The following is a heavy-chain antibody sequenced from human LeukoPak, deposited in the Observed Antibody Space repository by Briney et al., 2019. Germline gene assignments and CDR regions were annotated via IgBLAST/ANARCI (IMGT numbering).Heavy chain of an antibody. CDR1: GGSTSSYY. CDR2: IYYRGGT. D-gene: IGHD4-17*01. J-gene: IGHJ5*02. Sequence: TPSETLSLTCTVSGGSTSSYYWSWIRQPPGKGLEWLGNIYYRGGTNYNPSLKSRLTISVDTSKNQFSLRLTSVTAADTAVFYCARGDYYAGRGRNWFDPWSQGTLVTVSS. CDR3: ARGDYYAGRGRNWFDP. V-gene: IGHV4-59*12.